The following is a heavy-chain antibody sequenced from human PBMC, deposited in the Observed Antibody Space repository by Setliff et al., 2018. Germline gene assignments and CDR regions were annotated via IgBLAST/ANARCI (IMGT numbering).Heavy chain of an antibody. J-gene: IGHJ4*02. Sequence: PGGSLRLSCAASGFTFGDHFMDWVRQPPGKGLEWVSAISGSGGSTYYADSVKGRFTISRDNSKSTLYLQMNSLRAEDTAVYYCAGPSFDYWGQGTLVTVSS. CDR2: ISGSGGST. CDR1: GFTFGDHF. CDR3: AGPSFDY. V-gene: IGHV3-23*01.